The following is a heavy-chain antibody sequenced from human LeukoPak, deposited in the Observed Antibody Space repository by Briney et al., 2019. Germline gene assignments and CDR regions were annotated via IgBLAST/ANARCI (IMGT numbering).Heavy chain of an antibody. J-gene: IGHJ6*03. Sequence: SETLSLTCTVSGGSINTYYWSWIRQPPGKGLEWIGYIYYSGSTNYNPSLKSRVTLSMDTSKNQFSLRLSSVTAADTAVYYCARGALRYFNWLKKDYYYMDVWGKGTTVTISS. CDR1: GGSINTYY. D-gene: IGHD3-9*01. V-gene: IGHV4-59*01. CDR3: ARGALRYFNWLKKDYYYMDV. CDR2: IYYSGST.